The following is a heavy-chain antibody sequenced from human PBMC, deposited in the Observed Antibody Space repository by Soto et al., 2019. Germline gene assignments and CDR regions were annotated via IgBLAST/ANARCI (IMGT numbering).Heavy chain of an antibody. CDR2: IIPIFGTA. J-gene: IGHJ6*02. Sequence: ASVKVSCKASGGTFSSYAISWVRQAPGQGLEWMGGIIPIFGTANYAQKFQGRVTITADESTSTAYMELSSLRSEDTAVYYCARDSADRSGSYENRLPKRMDVWGQGTTVTVSS. V-gene: IGHV1-69*13. CDR1: GGTFSSYA. CDR3: ARDSADRSGSYENRLPKRMDV. D-gene: IGHD6-19*01.